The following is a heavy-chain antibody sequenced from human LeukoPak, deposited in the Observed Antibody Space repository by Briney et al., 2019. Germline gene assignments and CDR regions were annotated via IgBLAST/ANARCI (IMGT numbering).Heavy chain of an antibody. CDR1: GYTLTELS. V-gene: IGHV1-24*01. CDR2: FDPEDGET. CDR3: ATYYYDSSGEGFIDY. J-gene: IGHJ4*02. Sequence: ASVKVSCKVSGYTLTELSMHWVRRAPGKGLEWMGGFDPEDGETIYAQKFQGRVTMTEDTSTDTAYMELSSLRSEDTAVYYCATYYYDSSGEGFIDYWGQGTLVTVSS. D-gene: IGHD3-22*01.